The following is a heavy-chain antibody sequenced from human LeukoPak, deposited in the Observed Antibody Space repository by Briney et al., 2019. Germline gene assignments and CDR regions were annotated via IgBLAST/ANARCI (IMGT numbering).Heavy chain of an antibody. CDR3: ARQGSYDYVWGSYRYTEEFDY. J-gene: IGHJ4*02. CDR2: IYYSGST. D-gene: IGHD3-16*02. CDR1: GGSISSYY. V-gene: IGHV4-59*05. Sequence: SETLSLTCTVSGGSISSYYWRWVRQPPGKGLEWIGGIYYSGSTYYNPSLKSRVTISVDTSKNHFSLKLSSVTAADTAVYYCARQGSYDYVWGSYRYTEEFDYWGQGTLVTVSS.